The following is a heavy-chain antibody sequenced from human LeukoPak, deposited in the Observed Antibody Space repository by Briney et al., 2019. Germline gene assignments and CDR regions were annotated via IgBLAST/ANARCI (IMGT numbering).Heavy chain of an antibody. D-gene: IGHD3-10*01. CDR2: ISSNGGST. CDR1: GFTFSSYA. J-gene: IGHJ4*02. V-gene: IGHV3-64*01. CDR3: ARAGPTGEAYFDY. Sequence: PGGSLRLSCAASGFTFSSYAMHWVRQAPGKGLEYVSAISSNGGSTYYANSVKGRFTISRDNSKNTLYLQMGSLRAEDMAVYYCARAGPTGEAYFDYWGQGTLVTVSS.